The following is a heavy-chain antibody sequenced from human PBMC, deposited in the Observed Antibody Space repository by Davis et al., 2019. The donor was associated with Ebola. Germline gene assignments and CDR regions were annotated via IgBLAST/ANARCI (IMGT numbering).Heavy chain of an antibody. CDR3: ARKYGGYVDY. D-gene: IGHD4/OR15-4a*01. Sequence: PGGSLRPSCAPPGFTFSSYGMHWARQAPGKGQEWVAFIWYDGSNKYYADSVKGRFTISRDNSKNTLYLQMNSLRAEDTAVYYCARKYGGYVDYWGQGTLVTVSS. CDR2: IWYDGSNK. J-gene: IGHJ4*02. CDR1: GFTFSSYG. V-gene: IGHV3-33*01.